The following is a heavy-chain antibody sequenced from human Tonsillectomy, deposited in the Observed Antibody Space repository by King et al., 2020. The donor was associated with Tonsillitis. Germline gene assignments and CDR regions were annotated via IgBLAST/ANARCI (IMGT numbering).Heavy chain of an antibody. CDR1: GGSISSGGYS. CDR3: ARGGGSSGYYKLDYYYGMDV. J-gene: IGHJ6*02. V-gene: IGHV4-30-2*01. D-gene: IGHD3-22*01. CDR2: IYHSGST. Sequence: QLQESGSGLVKPSQTLSLTCAVSGGSISSGGYSWRWIRQPPGKGLEWIGYIYHSGSTYYNPSLKSRVTISVDRSKNQFSLKLSSVTAADTAVYYCARGGGSSGYYKLDYYYGMDVWGQGTTVTVSS.